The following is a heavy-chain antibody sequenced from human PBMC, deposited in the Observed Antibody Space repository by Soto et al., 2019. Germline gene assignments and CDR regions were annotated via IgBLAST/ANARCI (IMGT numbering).Heavy chain of an antibody. V-gene: IGHV2-5*02. CDR3: AHRILRTVFGLVTTTAIYFNF. CDR1: GFSLTTSGVG. J-gene: IGHJ4*02. CDR2: IYWDDDK. Sequence: QITLNESGPTVVKPAETLTLTCTFSGFSLTTSGVGVGWIRQSPGKAPEWLALIYWDDDKRHSASLKIRLTITKDTAKNQVVLTMASVDPADTATYYCAHRILRTVFGLVTTTAIYFNFWGQGTPVVVSS. D-gene: IGHD3-3*01.